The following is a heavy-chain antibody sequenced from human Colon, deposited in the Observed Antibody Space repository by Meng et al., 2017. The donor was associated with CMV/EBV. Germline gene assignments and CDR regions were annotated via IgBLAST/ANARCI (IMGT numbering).Heavy chain of an antibody. CDR3: AKSLTTVTTSAYYFDY. D-gene: IGHD4-17*01. CDR1: GFTFNTYA. V-gene: IGHV3-23*01. J-gene: IGHJ4*02. CDR2: ISGGSSST. Sequence: GESLKISCAASGFTFNTYAMSWVRQVPGRGLERVSGISGGSSSTYYADSVKGRFTIYRDNSKNTLYLQMTSLRVEVTAVYYCAKSLTTVTTSAYYFDYWGQGTLVTVSS.